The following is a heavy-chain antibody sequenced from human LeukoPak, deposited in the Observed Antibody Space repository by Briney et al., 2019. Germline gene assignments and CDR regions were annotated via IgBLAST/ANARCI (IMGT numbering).Heavy chain of an antibody. V-gene: IGHV4-61*02. J-gene: IGHJ3*02. CDR1: GGPISSGSYY. D-gene: IGHD6-19*01. Sequence: SETLSPTCTVSGGPISSGSYYWNWIRQPAGKGLEWIGRIHSSGSTNYNFSLKSRVTISVDTSKNQFSLKLSSVTAADTAVYYCARDPHGWPHDAFDIWGQGTMVTVSS. CDR3: ARDPHGWPHDAFDI. CDR2: IHSSGST.